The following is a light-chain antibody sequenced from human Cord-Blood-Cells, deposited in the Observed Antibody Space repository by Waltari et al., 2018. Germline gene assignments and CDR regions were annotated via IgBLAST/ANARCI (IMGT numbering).Light chain of an antibody. CDR2: DVS. V-gene: IGLV2-14*01. J-gene: IGLJ3*02. CDR1: SSDVGGYND. Sequence: QSALTQPAPVSGSPGQSITISCTGTSSDVGGYNDVSWYQQHPGKAPKLMIYDVSKRPSGVSNRFSGSKSGNTASLTISGLQAEDEADYYCSSYTSSSTLVFGGGTKLTVL. CDR3: SSYTSSSTLV.